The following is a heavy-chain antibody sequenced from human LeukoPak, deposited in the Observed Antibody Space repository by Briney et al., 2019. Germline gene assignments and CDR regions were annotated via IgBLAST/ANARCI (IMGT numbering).Heavy chain of an antibody. D-gene: IGHD2-2*01. Sequence: GGSLRLSCAASGFTFSSYWMHWVRQAPGKGLVWVSRINSDGSSTSYADSVKGRFTISRDNTKNTLYLQMNSLRAEDTAVYYCARAGYCSSTSCYTLKYWGQGTLVTVSS. CDR1: GFTFSSYW. V-gene: IGHV3-74*01. CDR2: INSDGSST. J-gene: IGHJ4*02. CDR3: ARAGYCSSTSCYTLKY.